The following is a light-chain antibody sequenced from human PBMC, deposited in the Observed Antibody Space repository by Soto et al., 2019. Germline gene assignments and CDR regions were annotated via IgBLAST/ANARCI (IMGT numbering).Light chain of an antibody. V-gene: IGKV1-5*01. Sequence: DIQMTQSPSTLSASVGDRVTITCRASQSISSWLAWYQQKPGKAPKLLLYDASSLESGVPSRFSGSVSGTEFTLTISSLQPDDFATYYCQQYNSYSPYTFGQGTKLEIK. CDR2: DAS. CDR3: QQYNSYSPYT. J-gene: IGKJ2*01. CDR1: QSISSW.